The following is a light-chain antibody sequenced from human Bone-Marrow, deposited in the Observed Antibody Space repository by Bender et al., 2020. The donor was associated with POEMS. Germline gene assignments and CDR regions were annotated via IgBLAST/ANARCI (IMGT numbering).Light chain of an antibody. Sequence: QSVLTQPPSASGTRGQRVTISCSGGSSNIGAHAVNWYRHLPGTAPKLLIYSSHRRPSEVPDRFSGSRSGTSASLAISGLQSEDEADYYCAVWDDSLNGWVFGGGTKLTVL. CDR1: SSNIGAHA. CDR3: AVWDDSLNGWV. V-gene: IGLV1-44*01. CDR2: SSH. J-gene: IGLJ3*02.